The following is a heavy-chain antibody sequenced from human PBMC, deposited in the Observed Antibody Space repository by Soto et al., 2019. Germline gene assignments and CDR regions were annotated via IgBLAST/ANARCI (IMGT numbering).Heavy chain of an antibody. D-gene: IGHD1-26*01. V-gene: IGHV4-39*01. CDR3: AIQEVGGSYVYLIDD. Sequence: SEPLSLTCAVSGFSIISSSYYWGWIRQPPGKGLEWIGSIYYSGSTYYNPSLKSRVTISVDTSKNQFSLKLSSVTAADTAVYYCAIQEVGGSYVYLIDDWGEGTMVTV. J-gene: IGHJ4*02. CDR2: IYYSGST. CDR1: GFSIISSSYY.